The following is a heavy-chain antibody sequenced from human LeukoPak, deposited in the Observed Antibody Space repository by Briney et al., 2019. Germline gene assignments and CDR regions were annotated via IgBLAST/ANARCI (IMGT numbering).Heavy chain of an antibody. D-gene: IGHD2-2*01. V-gene: IGHV4-31*09. CDR3: ANSPSQLPPLYYGMDF. CDR2: IYYSGST. J-gene: IGHJ6*04. Sequence: SETLSLTCTVSGGSISSGGYYWSWIRQHPGKGLEWIGYIYYSGSTYYNPSLKSRVTISVDKSKSQFSLNLSSVTAADSAVYYCANSPSQLPPLYYGMDFWGKGTTVTVSS. CDR1: GGSISSGGYY.